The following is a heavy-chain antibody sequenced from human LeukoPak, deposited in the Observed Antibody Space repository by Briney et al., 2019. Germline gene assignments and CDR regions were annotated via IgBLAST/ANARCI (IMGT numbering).Heavy chain of an antibody. Sequence: GGSLRLSCAASGFTFSNYAMSWVRQAPGTGLEWVSTISGSGASTYYADSAKGRFTISRDNSENTLYLQMNSLRAEDTAVYYCARGQRSDYWGQGTLVTVSS. D-gene: IGHD6-25*01. J-gene: IGHJ4*02. CDR3: ARGQRSDY. V-gene: IGHV3-23*01. CDR2: ISGSGAST. CDR1: GFTFSNYA.